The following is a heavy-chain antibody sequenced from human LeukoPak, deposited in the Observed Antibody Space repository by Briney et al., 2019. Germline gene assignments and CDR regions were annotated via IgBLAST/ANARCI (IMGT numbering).Heavy chain of an antibody. CDR3: ARASYSYDINGWVPFDY. D-gene: IGHD3-22*01. CDR2: IYTSGST. V-gene: IGHV4-61*02. CDR1: GGSLSRSSYY. Sequence: SETLSLTCTVSGGSLSRSSYYWGWIRQPAGKGLGWIGRIYTSGSTNYNPSLKSRVTISGDTSKNQFSLRLSSVTAADTAVYYCARASYSYDINGWVPFDYWGQGTLVTVSS. J-gene: IGHJ4*02.